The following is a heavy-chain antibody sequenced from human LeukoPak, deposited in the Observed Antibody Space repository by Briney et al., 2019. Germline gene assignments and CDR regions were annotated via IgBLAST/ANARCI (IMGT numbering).Heavy chain of an antibody. CDR3: ARDAGAMIVVDHMDV. J-gene: IGHJ6*03. Sequence: GGSLRLSCAASGFTFSSYSMNWVRQAPGKGLEWVSSISSSSSYIYYADSVKGRFTISRDNAKNSLYLQMNSLRAEDTAVYYCARDAGAMIVVDHMDVWGKGTTVTVSS. D-gene: IGHD3-22*01. V-gene: IGHV3-21*01. CDR1: GFTFSSYS. CDR2: ISSSSSYI.